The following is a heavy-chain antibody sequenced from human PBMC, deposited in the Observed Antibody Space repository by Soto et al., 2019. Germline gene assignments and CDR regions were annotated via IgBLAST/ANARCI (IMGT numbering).Heavy chain of an antibody. J-gene: IGHJ4*02. CDR3: ARDTARFSRSPFAY. V-gene: IGHV1-18*01. D-gene: IGHD5-18*01. CDR1: GYTFTSYG. Sequence: QVQLVQSGAEVKKPGASVKVSCKASGYTFTSYGISWVRQAPGQGLEWMGWISAYNGNTNYAQKLQGRVTMTTDTSTSTDYMERRSLGSEDTAVYYCARDTARFSRSPFAYWGQGTLVTVSS. CDR2: ISAYNGNT.